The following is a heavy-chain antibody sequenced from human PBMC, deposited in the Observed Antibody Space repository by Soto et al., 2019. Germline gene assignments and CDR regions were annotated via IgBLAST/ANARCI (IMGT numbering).Heavy chain of an antibody. CDR1: GFTFSGSA. V-gene: IGHV3-73*01. Sequence: PGGSLRLSCAASGFTFSGSAMHWVRQASGKGLEWVGRIRSKANSYVTAYAASVKGRFTISRDDSKNTAYLQMMSLKTEDTAVYYCSSHDYGGDWYFDLWGRGTLVTVSS. CDR3: SSHDYGGDWYFDL. D-gene: IGHD4-17*01. CDR2: IRSKANSYVT. J-gene: IGHJ2*01.